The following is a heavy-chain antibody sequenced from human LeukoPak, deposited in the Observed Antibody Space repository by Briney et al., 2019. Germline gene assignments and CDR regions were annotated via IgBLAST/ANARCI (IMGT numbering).Heavy chain of an antibody. CDR1: GASISSYY. D-gene: IGHD6-13*01. Sequence: SETLSLTCTVSGASISSYYWSWIRQPPGKGLEWIGYIYYSGSTNYNPSLKSRVTISVDTSKNQFSLKLSSVTAADTTVYYCARLIAAAGVDYWGRGTLVTVSS. CDR3: ARLIAAAGVDY. CDR2: IYYSGST. V-gene: IGHV4-59*08. J-gene: IGHJ4*02.